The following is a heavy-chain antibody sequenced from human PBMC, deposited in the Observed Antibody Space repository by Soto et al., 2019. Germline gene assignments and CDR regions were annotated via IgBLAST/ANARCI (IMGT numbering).Heavy chain of an antibody. Sequence: QVQLVQSGAEVKKPGASVKVSCKASGYTFTSYYMHWVRQAPGQGLEWMGIINPSGGSTSYAQKFQXXVXMXXDTSTSTVYMELSSLRSEDTAVYYCARDTRGDFDYWGQGTLVTVSS. D-gene: IGHD3-10*01. J-gene: IGHJ4*02. CDR2: INPSGGST. V-gene: IGHV1-46*01. CDR1: GYTFTSYY. CDR3: ARDTRGDFDY.